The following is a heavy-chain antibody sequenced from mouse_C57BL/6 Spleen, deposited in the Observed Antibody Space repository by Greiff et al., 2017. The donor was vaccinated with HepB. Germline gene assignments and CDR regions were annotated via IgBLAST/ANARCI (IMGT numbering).Heavy chain of an antibody. CDR2: INPGSGGT. Sequence: VQVVESGAELVRPGTSVKVSCKASGYAFTNYLIEWVKQRPGQGLEWIGVINPGSGGTNYNEKFKGKATLTADKSSSTAYMQLSSLTSEDSAVYFCARSALYGYDFAYWGQGTLVTVSA. V-gene: IGHV1-54*01. J-gene: IGHJ3*01. CDR1: GYAFTNYL. D-gene: IGHD2-2*01. CDR3: ARSALYGYDFAY.